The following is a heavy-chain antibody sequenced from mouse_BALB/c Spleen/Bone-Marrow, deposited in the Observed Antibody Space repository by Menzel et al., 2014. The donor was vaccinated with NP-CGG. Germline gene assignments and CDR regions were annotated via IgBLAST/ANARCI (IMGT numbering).Heavy chain of an antibody. J-gene: IGHJ4*01. Sequence: EVQRVESGGGLVQPGGSLKLSCAASGFTFSSYTVSWVRQTPEKRLEWVAYISNGGGSTYYPDTVKGRFTISRDNAKNTPYLQMSSLKSEDTAMYYCARQLGLRWAMDYWGQGTSVTVSS. CDR3: ARQLGLRWAMDY. D-gene: IGHD3-1*01. CDR2: ISNGGGST. CDR1: GFTFSSYT. V-gene: IGHV5-12-2*01.